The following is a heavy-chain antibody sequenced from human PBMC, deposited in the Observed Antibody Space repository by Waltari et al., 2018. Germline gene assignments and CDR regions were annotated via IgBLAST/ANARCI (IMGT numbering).Heavy chain of an antibody. CDR2: IYVGGTT. V-gene: IGHV4-4*07. Sequence: QVQRHESGPGLVQPSETLSLACSVSGDSVVSNYWSWIRQSAGKGMEWIGRIYVGGTTNYNPALSGRVSMSVDMSKNQIFLKIMSVTAADTGVYYCARETRHGDWFDPWGQGTLVTVSS. J-gene: IGHJ5*02. D-gene: IGHD3-16*01. CDR3: ARETRHGDWFDP. CDR1: GDSVVSNY.